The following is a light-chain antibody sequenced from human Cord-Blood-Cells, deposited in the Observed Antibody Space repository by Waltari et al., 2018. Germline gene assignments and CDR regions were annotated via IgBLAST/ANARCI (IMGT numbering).Light chain of an antibody. J-gene: IGKJ1*01. CDR2: AAS. CDR3: QQNYSNPPT. V-gene: IGKV1-39*01. Sequence: DNQLTQSPSSLSASVGDRVTLTCRASQSISSYLNWYQQKPGKAPKLLIYAASSLQSGVPSRFSGSGSGTEFTLTISSLQPEDFATYYCQQNYSNPPTFGQGTKVEIK. CDR1: QSISSY.